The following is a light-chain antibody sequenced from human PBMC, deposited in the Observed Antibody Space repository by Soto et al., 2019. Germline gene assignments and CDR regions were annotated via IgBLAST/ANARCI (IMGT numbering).Light chain of an antibody. CDR2: GAS. CDR3: QQYNNWPRT. CDR1: QSVSSN. Sequence: EIVMTQSPATLSVSPGERATLSCRASQSVSSNLAWYQQKPGQAPNLLIYGASTRATGIPARFSGSGSGTEFTLTISSLQSSDFAVYYCQQYNNWPRTFGQGTKVEIK. V-gene: IGKV3-15*01. J-gene: IGKJ1*01.